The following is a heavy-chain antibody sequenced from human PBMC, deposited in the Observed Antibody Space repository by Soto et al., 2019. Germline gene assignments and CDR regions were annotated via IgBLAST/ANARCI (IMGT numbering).Heavy chain of an antibody. V-gene: IGHV4-30-2*01. CDR3: ARTYCGGDCSWFDT. CDR2: IYHSGST. Sequence: PSETLSLTCAVSGGSISSGGYSWSWIRQPPGKGLEWIGYIYHSGSTYYNPSLKSRVTISVDRSKNQFSLKLSSVTAADTAVYYCARTYCGGDCSWFDTWGQGTLVTVSS. J-gene: IGHJ5*02. D-gene: IGHD2-21*02. CDR1: GGSISSGGYS.